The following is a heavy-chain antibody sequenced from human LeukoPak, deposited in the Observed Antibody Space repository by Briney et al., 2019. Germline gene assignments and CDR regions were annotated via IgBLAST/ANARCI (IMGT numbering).Heavy chain of an antibody. Sequence: GGSLRLSCAASGFTFSSYWMHWVRQAPGKGLVWVSYINSDGSSTNYADSVKGRFTISRDNAKNTLYLQMNSLRAEDTAMYYCARRSSGSPPFYFDYWGQGTLVTVSS. CDR3: ARRSSGSPPFYFDY. V-gene: IGHV3-74*01. J-gene: IGHJ4*02. CDR2: INSDGSST. CDR1: GFTFSSYW. D-gene: IGHD1-26*01.